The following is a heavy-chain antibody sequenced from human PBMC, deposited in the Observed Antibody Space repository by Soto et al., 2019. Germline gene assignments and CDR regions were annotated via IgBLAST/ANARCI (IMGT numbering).Heavy chain of an antibody. CDR3: ARDQSQETYDILTGYPPDY. J-gene: IGHJ4*02. CDR1: GFTFSDYY. V-gene: IGHV3-11*01. Sequence: GGSLRLSCAASGFTFSDYYMSWIRQAPGKGLEWVSYISSSGSTIYYADSVKGRFTISRDNAKNSLYLQMNSLRAEDTAVYYCARDQSQETYDILTGYPPDYWGQGTLVTVSS. CDR2: ISSSGSTI. D-gene: IGHD3-9*01.